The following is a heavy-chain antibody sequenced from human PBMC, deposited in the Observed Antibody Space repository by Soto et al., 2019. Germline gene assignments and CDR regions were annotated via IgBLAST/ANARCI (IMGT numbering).Heavy chain of an antibody. CDR1: GFTFSSYG. Sequence: LRLSCAASGFTFSSYGMHWVRQAPGKGLEWVAVIWYDGSNKYYADSVKGRFTISRDNSKNTLYLQMNSLRAEDTAVYYCARDSGSQSGAWYYYGMDVWGQGTTVTV. D-gene: IGHD1-26*01. CDR3: ARDSGSQSGAWYYYGMDV. V-gene: IGHV3-33*01. J-gene: IGHJ6*02. CDR2: IWYDGSNK.